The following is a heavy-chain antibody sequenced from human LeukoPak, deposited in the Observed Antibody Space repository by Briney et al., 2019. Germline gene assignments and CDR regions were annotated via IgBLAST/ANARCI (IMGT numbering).Heavy chain of an antibody. CDR2: IYTSGST. D-gene: IGHD2-15*01. Sequence: PSETLSLTCTVSGGSISSGSYYWSWIRQPAGKGLEWIGRIYTSGSTNYNPSLKSRVTIPVDTSKNQFSLKLSSVTAADTAVYYCARGYCSGGSCYFFDYWGQGTLVTVSS. J-gene: IGHJ4*02. CDR3: ARGYCSGGSCYFFDY. CDR1: GGSISSGSYY. V-gene: IGHV4-61*02.